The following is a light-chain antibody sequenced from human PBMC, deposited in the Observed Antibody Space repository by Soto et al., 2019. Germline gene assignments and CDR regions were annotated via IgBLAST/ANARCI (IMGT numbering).Light chain of an antibody. CDR2: VHSDGTH. J-gene: IGLJ2*01. CDR1: SGHSNNA. Sequence: QPVLTQSPSASASLGASVKLTCTLSSGHSNNAIAWHQQLPEKGPRYLMKVHSDGTHNKGDGIPDRFSGSSSGAERYLTISSLQSEDEADYYCQTWGTGIGVFGGGTKLTVL. CDR3: QTWGTGIGV. V-gene: IGLV4-69*01.